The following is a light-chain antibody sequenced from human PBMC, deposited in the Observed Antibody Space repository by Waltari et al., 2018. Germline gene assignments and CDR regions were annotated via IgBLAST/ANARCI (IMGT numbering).Light chain of an antibody. Sequence: QSALTQPRSVSGSPGQSVTISCTGTSSDVGGYTHVSWYQQHPGKAPKFMIYDVDKRPSGVPDRFSGSKSGNTASLTISGLQAEDEADYYCCSYAGSYTWVFGGGTKLTVL. CDR1: SSDVGGYTH. CDR2: DVD. V-gene: IGLV2-11*01. J-gene: IGLJ3*02. CDR3: CSYAGSYTWV.